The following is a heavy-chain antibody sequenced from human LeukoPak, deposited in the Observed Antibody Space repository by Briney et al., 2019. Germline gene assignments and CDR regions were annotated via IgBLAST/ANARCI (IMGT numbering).Heavy chain of an antibody. J-gene: IGHJ4*02. CDR1: GFTFSSYFW. Sequence: GSLRLSCAASGFTFSSYFWMHWVRQAPGKGLVWVSRIKSDGSSSTYADSVKGRFTISRYNAKNSLYLQMNTLRAEDTAVYYCVRDLDLGGYSSFEYWGQGNLVTVSS. CDR2: IKSDGSSS. V-gene: IGHV3-74*01. D-gene: IGHD4-23*01. CDR3: VRDLDLGGYSSFEY.